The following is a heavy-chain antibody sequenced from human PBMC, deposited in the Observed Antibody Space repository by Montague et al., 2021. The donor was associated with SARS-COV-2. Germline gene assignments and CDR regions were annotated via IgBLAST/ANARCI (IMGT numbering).Heavy chain of an antibody. Sequence: SETLSLTCTVSGGSISSSSYYWGWLRPPQGKGLKWFGCINDSSSNNYTPSLEITVTMSADTSKNQFSLTPITAPAAATAVYYCARGYSGYENPTGFDPWGRGTLVTVSS. CDR1: GGSISSSSYY. V-gene: IGHV4-39*01. CDR2: INDSSSN. D-gene: IGHD5-12*01. J-gene: IGHJ5*02. CDR3: ARGYSGYENPTGFDP.